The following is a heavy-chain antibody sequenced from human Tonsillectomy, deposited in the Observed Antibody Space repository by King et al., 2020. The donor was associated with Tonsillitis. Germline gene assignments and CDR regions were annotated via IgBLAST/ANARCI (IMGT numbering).Heavy chain of an antibody. V-gene: IGHV4-30-2*01. CDR3: ASAYCGGDCYDAFDI. D-gene: IGHD2-21*02. CDR1: GGSISRGGYS. CDR2: IYHIGST. J-gene: IGHJ3*02. Sequence: QLQESGSGLLKPSQTLSLTCAVSGGSISRGGYSWSWIRQPPGKGLEWIGYIYHIGSTYYNPSLKSRLTISVGRSKNQFSLKLSSVTAADTAVYYCASAYCGGDCYDAFDIWGQGTMVTVSS.